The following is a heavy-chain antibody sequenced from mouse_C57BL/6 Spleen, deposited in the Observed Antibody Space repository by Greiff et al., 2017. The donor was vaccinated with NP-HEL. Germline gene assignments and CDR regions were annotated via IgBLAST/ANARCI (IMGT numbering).Heavy chain of an antibody. Sequence: EVKLVESGGGLVQPGGSLKLSCAASGFTFSDYYMYWVRQTPEKRLEWVAYISNGGGSTYYPDTVKGRFTISRDNAKNTLYLQMSRLKSEDTAMYYCARRGDYYGSSWGYFDVWGTGTTVTVSS. D-gene: IGHD1-1*01. CDR2: ISNGGGST. CDR3: ARRGDYYGSSWGYFDV. J-gene: IGHJ1*03. CDR1: GFTFSDYY. V-gene: IGHV5-12*01.